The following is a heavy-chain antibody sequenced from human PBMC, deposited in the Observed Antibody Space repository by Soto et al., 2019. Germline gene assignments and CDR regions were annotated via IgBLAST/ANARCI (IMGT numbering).Heavy chain of an antibody. CDR3: ARALDGTGGVRAFDI. Sequence: GGSLRLSCAASGFTFSSYWMHWVRQAPGKGLVWVSRINSDGSSTSYADSVKGRFTISRDNAKNTLFLQMNSLRAEDTAVYYCARALDGTGGVRAFDIWGQGTMVTVSS. CDR2: INSDGSST. V-gene: IGHV3-74*01. D-gene: IGHD2-8*02. CDR1: GFTFSSYW. J-gene: IGHJ3*02.